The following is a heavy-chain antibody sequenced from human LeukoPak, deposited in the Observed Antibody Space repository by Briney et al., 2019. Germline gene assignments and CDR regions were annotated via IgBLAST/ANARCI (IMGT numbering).Heavy chain of an antibody. Sequence: GGSLRLSCAASGFTFSSYWMHWVRQAPGKGLVWVSRINSDGSSTRYADSVKGRLTISRDNAKNTLYLQMNSLRAEDTAVYYCAGDLRTTGAFDIWGQGTMVTVSS. CDR3: AGDLRTTGAFDI. CDR2: INSDGSST. D-gene: IGHD4-17*01. V-gene: IGHV3-74*01. CDR1: GFTFSSYW. J-gene: IGHJ3*02.